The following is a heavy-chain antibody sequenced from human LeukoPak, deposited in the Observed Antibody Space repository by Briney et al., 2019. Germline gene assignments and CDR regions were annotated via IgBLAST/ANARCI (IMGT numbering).Heavy chain of an antibody. J-gene: IGHJ6*03. V-gene: IGHV4-34*01. CDR1: GGPLTGHY. CDR3: ARDRSAYDYDKRWFYYYMDV. CDR2: VNHSGSL. D-gene: IGHD5-12*01. Sequence: SETLSLTCSVSGGPLTGHYWTWIRQSPGQGLTWIGEVNHSGSLLYNPSLKSRVTISIDTSKNQFSLKLSSVTAADTAVYYCARDRSAYDYDKRWFYYYMDVWGKGTTVTISS.